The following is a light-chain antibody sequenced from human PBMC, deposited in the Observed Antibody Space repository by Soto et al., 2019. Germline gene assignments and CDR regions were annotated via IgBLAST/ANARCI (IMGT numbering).Light chain of an antibody. V-gene: IGLV2-14*02. J-gene: IGLJ1*01. CDR3: SSFTTDSTYV. CDR1: SNVIGGYNL. Sequence: QSVLTQPASVSGSPGQSITISCTGTSNVIGGYNLVSWYQQHPGKAPKLMIYTVSSRPSGVSQRFSGSKSGNTASLTISGLQAEDEADYYCSSFTTDSTYVFGTGTKLTVL. CDR2: TVS.